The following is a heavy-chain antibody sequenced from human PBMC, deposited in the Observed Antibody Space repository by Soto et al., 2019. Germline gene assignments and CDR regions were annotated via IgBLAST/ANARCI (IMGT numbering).Heavy chain of an antibody. V-gene: IGHV3-21*01. CDR3: ARDALGEYYFDY. Sequence: EVQLVESGGGLVKPGGSLRLPCAASGFTFSRYSMIWVRQAPGKGLEWVSSISTSSNYIYNADSTKGRFTISRDNAKNSLYLQMNSLRAEDTAVYYCARDALGEYYFDYWGQGTVVTVSS. CDR1: GFTFSRYS. CDR2: ISTSSNYI. J-gene: IGHJ4*02.